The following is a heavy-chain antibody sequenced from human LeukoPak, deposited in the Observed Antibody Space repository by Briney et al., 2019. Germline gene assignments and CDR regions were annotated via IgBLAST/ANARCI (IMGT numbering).Heavy chain of an antibody. J-gene: IGHJ6*02. CDR1: GFTFDDYA. D-gene: IGHD2-15*01. Sequence: PGGAVTLSCAASGFTFDDYAMHWLRQAPGKGLEWVAGISWNSGSVGYADSGKGRFTIARDNAKTSLYLQMHSLRAEDTALYYCTKGRSGGYQSYGMDVWGRGTTVTAS. CDR2: ISWNSGSV. CDR3: TKGRSGGYQSYGMDV. V-gene: IGHV3-9*01.